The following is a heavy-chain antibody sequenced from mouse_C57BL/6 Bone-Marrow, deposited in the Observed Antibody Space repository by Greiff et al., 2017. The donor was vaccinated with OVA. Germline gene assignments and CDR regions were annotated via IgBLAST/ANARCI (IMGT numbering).Heavy chain of an antibody. J-gene: IGHJ2*01. Sequence: QVQLKESGPGLVAPSQSLSITCTVSGFSLTSYGVHWVRQPPGKGLEWLVVIWSDGSTTYNSALKSRLSISKDKSKSQVFLKMNSLHTDDTAMYYCARHSTAQAFFDYWGQGTTLTVSS. V-gene: IGHV2-6-1*01. D-gene: IGHD3-2*02. CDR2: IWSDGST. CDR1: GFSLTSYG. CDR3: ARHSTAQAFFDY.